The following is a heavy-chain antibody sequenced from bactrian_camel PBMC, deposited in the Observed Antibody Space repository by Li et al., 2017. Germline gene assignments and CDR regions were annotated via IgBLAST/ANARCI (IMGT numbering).Heavy chain of an antibody. V-gene: IGHV3S53*01. CDR2: IDSDGTT. CDR3: AASRLGSTINWRQERRYGY. CDR1: GSTDSIVY. Sequence: QVQLVESGGGSVQAGGSLRLSCAASGSTDSIVYMAWFRQAPGKEREGIAAIDSDGTTTYAGSVKGRFTISEDNAKNTLYLQMNSLKPEDTAMYYCAASRLGSTINWRQERRYGYWGQGTQVTVS. J-gene: IGHJ4*01. D-gene: IGHD4*01.